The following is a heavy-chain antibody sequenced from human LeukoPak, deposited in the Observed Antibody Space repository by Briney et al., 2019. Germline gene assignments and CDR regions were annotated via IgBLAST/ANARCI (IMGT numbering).Heavy chain of an antibody. CDR2: IYSSGNT. CDR1: GGSIRSYY. Sequence: PSETLSVTCMVSGGSIRSYYWSWIRQPAGKGLEWIGRIYSSGNTNYNPSLQSRVTMSVDTSKNQFSLKVSSVTAADTAVYYCAREGILTGYSPIDYWGQGTLVTVSS. J-gene: IGHJ4*02. D-gene: IGHD3-9*01. CDR3: AREGILTGYSPIDY. V-gene: IGHV4-4*07.